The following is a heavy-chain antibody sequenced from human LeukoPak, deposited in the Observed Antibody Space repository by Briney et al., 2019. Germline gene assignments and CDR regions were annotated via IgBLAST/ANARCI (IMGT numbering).Heavy chain of an antibody. Sequence: GGSLRLSCAASGFTFSSYAMSWVRQAPGKGLVWVSRINTDGSITNYADSVKGRFTISRDNAKNTLYLQMSSLRAEDTAVYYCARDRGPRTGFMVREAYDYWGQGTLVTVSS. J-gene: IGHJ4*02. V-gene: IGHV3-74*01. CDR3: ARDRGPRTGFMVREAYDY. CDR1: GFTFSSYA. CDR2: INTDGSIT. D-gene: IGHD3-10*01.